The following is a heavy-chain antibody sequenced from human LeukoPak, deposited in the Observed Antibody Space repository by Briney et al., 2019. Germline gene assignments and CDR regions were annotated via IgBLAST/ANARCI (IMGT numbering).Heavy chain of an antibody. Sequence: GGSLRLSCAASRFTFSNYWMHWVRQAPGKGLVWVSHINTDGSSTSFADSVKGRFTISRDNAKNTLYLQMNSLRAEDTAVYYCARGGYYGSGPFDPWGQGTLVTVSS. CDR2: INTDGSST. CDR3: ARGGYYGSGPFDP. J-gene: IGHJ5*02. V-gene: IGHV3-74*01. CDR1: RFTFSNYW. D-gene: IGHD3-10*01.